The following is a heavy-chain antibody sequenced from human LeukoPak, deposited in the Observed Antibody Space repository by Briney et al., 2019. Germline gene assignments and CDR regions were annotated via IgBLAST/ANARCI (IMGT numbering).Heavy chain of an antibody. CDR1: GFTFSSYE. V-gene: IGHV3-48*03. CDR2: ISSSGSTI. D-gene: IGHD3-22*01. Sequence: GGSLRLSCAASGFTFSSYEMNWVRQAPGKGLEWVSKISSSGSTINYADSVKGRFTISRDNAENTLYLQMNSLRAEDTAVYYCAREGYFYDSSGYYCPFDYWGQGTLVTVSS. CDR3: AREGYFYDSSGYYCPFDY. J-gene: IGHJ4*02.